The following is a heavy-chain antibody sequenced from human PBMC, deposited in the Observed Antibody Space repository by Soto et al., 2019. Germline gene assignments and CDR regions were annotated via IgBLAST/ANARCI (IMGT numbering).Heavy chain of an antibody. J-gene: IGHJ6*02. CDR3: AKDLGRQQLVQDYYYGMDV. CDR2: ISYDGSNK. Sequence: QVQLVESGGGVVQPGRSLRLSCAASGFTFSSYGMHWVRQAPGKGLEWVAVISYDGSNKYYADSVKGRFTISRDNSKNTLYLQMNSLRAEDTAVYYCAKDLGRQQLVQDYYYGMDVWGQGTTVTVSS. CDR1: GFTFSSYG. V-gene: IGHV3-30*18. D-gene: IGHD6-13*01.